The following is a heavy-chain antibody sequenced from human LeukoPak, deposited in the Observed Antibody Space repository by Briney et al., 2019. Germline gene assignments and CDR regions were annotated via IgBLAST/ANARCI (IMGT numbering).Heavy chain of an antibody. CDR3: ARGNYYDSSGYFDY. D-gene: IGHD3-22*01. CDR2: IYPGDSDT. Sequence: GESLKISCKGSGYSINNYWIGWVRQMPGKGLEWMGIIYPGDSDTRYSPSFQGQVTISADKSISTAYLQWSSLKASDTAMYYCARGNYYDSSGYFDYWGQGTLVTVSS. CDR1: GYSINNYW. V-gene: IGHV5-51*01. J-gene: IGHJ4*01.